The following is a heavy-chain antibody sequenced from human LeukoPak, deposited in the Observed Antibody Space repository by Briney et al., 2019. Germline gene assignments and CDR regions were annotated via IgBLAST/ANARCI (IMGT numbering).Heavy chain of an antibody. D-gene: IGHD4-23*01. CDR2: ISAGGGYT. CDR3: VDYGGNSLRALDI. CDR1: GFSVSRKY. Sequence: PGGSLRLSCAASGFSVSRKYMSWVRQAPGKGLEWVSTISAGGGYTYYADSVKGRFTISRDDSKNTLYLQMNSLRAEDTAVYYCVDYGGNSLRALDIWGQGTMVTVSS. J-gene: IGHJ3*02. V-gene: IGHV3-23*01.